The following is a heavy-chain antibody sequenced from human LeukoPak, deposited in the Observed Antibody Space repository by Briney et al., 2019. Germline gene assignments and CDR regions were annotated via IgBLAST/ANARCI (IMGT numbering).Heavy chain of an antibody. V-gene: IGHV3-48*03. CDR3: ARNGGGLDY. Sequence: GGSLRLSCAASEFTISSYDIIWVRQAPGKGLEWVSWITGSGGAVKYTDSVKGRFTISRDNAKKSVYLQMNSLRVEDTAVYYCARNGGGLDYWGQGTLVTVSS. J-gene: IGHJ4*02. CDR2: ITGSGGAV. CDR1: EFTISSYD. D-gene: IGHD3-16*01.